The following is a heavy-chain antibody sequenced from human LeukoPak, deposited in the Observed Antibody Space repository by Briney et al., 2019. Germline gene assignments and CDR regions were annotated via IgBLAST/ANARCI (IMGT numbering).Heavy chain of an antibody. V-gene: IGHV3-48*02. CDR2: ISSSSSTI. CDR3: ASSPYYDSSGYMRGLYYFDY. J-gene: IGHJ4*02. D-gene: IGHD3-22*01. CDR1: GFTFSSYS. Sequence: GGSLRLSCAASGFTFSSYSMNWVRQAPGKGLEWVSYISSSSSTIYYADSVKGRFTISRDNAKNSLYLQMNSLRDEDTAVYYCASSPYYDSSGYMRGLYYFDYWGQGTLVTVSS.